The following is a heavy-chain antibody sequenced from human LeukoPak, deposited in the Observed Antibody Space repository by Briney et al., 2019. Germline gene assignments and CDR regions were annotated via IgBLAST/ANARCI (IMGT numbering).Heavy chain of an antibody. V-gene: IGHV3-23*01. CDR2: ISGSGGST. CDR3: AKDYYDSSGYYNGNY. J-gene: IGHJ4*02. Sequence: GGSLRLSCAASGFTFSSYAMSWVRQAPGKGLEWVLAISGSGGSTYYADSVKGRFTISRDNSKNTLYLQMNSLRAEDTAVYYCAKDYYDSSGYYNGNYWGQGTLVTVSS. D-gene: IGHD3-22*01. CDR1: GFTFSSYA.